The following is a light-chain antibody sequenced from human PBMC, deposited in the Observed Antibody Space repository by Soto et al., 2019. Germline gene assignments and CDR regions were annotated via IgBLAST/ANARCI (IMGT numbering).Light chain of an antibody. CDR1: QSISSNF. CDR3: QQYGESPWT. V-gene: IGKV3-20*01. J-gene: IGKJ1*01. CDR2: GVS. Sequence: EIVLTQSPGTLSLSPGEGATLSCRASQSISSNFLAWYQQKPGQAPRLLIYGVSSRATGIPDRFSGSGSGTDFTLTISRLEPEDFAVYYCQQYGESPWTFGQGTKVDIK.